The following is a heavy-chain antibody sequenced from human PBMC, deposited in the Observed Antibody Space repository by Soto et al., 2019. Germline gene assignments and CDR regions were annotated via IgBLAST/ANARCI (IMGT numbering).Heavy chain of an antibody. CDR2: ISSSGSTI. CDR1: GFTFSSYE. CDR3: ASLVAKQAFY. D-gene: IGHD5-12*01. J-gene: IGHJ4*02. Sequence: GGSLRLSCAASGFTFSSYEMNWVRQAPGKGLEWVSYISSSGSTIYYADSVKGRFTISRDNAKNSLYLQMNSLRAEDTAVYYCASLVAKQAFYWGQGTLVTISS. V-gene: IGHV3-48*03.